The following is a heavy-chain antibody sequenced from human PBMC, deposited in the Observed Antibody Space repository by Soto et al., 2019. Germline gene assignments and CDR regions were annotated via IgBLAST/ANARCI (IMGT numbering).Heavy chain of an antibody. Sequence: QVRLVQSGPEVRKPGASVKISCEASGYSFTGHYLHWVRQAPGHGLEWMGWINPNSGGTNYAQKFQDWISITRDKALSTVYMDLSSLRSEDTAMYYCAKSDGAEENDACDIWGQWTMISVS. J-gene: IGHJ3*02. D-gene: IGHD3-16*01. CDR3: AKSDGAEENDACDI. CDR1: GYSFTGHY. V-gene: IGHV1-2*04. CDR2: INPNSGGT.